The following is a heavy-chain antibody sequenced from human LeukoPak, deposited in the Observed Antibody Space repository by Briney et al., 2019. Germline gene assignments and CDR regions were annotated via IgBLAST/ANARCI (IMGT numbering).Heavy chain of an antibody. D-gene: IGHD4-17*01. J-gene: IGHJ6*02. CDR2: IHPTSGRT. V-gene: IGHV1-46*01. CDR1: GYTFIDYS. Sequence: ASVKVSCKASGYTFIDYSTHWVRQAPGQGLEWMGVIHPTSGRTSYAQKLQGRVTMTRDTSTSTVYLQLSSLRSEDTAIHYCARDNFGAYYYGMDVWGQGTTVTVSS. CDR3: ARDNFGAYYYGMDV.